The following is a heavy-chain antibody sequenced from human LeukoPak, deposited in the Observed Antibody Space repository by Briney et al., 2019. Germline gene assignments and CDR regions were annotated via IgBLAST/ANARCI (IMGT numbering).Heavy chain of an antibody. Sequence: GGSLRLSCAASGFTFSSYAMSWVRQAPVKGLEWVSAISGSGGSTYYADSVKGRFTISRDNSKNTLYLQMNGLRAEDTVVYYCAKVRMVVVVPAAIDYWGQGTLVTVSS. J-gene: IGHJ4*02. CDR2: ISGSGGST. D-gene: IGHD2-2*01. V-gene: IGHV3-23*01. CDR1: GFTFSSYA. CDR3: AKVRMVVVVPAAIDY.